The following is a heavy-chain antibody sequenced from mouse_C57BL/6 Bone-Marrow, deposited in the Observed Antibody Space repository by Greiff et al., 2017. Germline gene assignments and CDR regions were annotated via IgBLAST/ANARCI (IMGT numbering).Heavy chain of an antibody. CDR1: GYTFTDYY. J-gene: IGHJ2*01. D-gene: IGHD2-2*01. CDR3: ARGNGCEKDV. CDR2: INPNNGGT. V-gene: IGHV1-26*01. Sequence: VQLQQSGPELVKPGASVKISCKASGYTFTDYYMNWVKQSHGKSLEWIGDINPNNGGTSYNQKFKGKATLTVDKSSSTAYMELRSLTSEDSAVYYCARGNGCEKDVWGQGTTLTVSS.